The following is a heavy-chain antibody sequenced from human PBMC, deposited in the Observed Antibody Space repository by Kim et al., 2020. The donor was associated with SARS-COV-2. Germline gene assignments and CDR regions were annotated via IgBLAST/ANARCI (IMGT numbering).Heavy chain of an antibody. CDR1: GYTFTSYG. V-gene: IGHV1-18*01. CDR3: ARDLIAVAGMVEYFQH. CDR2: ISAYNGNT. Sequence: ASVKVSCQASGYTFTSYGISWVRQAPGQGLEWMGWISAYNGNTNYAQKLQGRVTMTTDTSTSTAYMELRSLRSDDTAVYYCARDLIAVAGMVEYFQHWGQGTLVTVSS. D-gene: IGHD6-19*01. J-gene: IGHJ1*01.